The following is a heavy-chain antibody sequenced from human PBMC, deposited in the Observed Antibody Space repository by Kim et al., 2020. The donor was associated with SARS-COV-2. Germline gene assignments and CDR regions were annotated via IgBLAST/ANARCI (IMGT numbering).Heavy chain of an antibody. CDR2: ISAGTIAGMTT. J-gene: IGHJ6*01. CDR3: VRHRKTYVDPLSYLGSNYSYDMDV. CDR1: GFTFSSFE. Sequence: GGSLRLSCEASGFTFSSFEMTWVRQAPGKGLECISYISAGTIAGMTTKYADSVKGRFTISRDDAKKSLYLEMSSLRADDTAVYYCVRHRKTYVDPLSYLGSNYSYDMDVWGQGTTDIVSS. D-gene: IGHD3-10*01. V-gene: IGHV3-48*03.